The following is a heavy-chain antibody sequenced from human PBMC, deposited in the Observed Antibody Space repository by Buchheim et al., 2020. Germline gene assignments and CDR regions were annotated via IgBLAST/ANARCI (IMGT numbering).Heavy chain of an antibody. Sequence: EVQLLESGGGLVQPGGSLRLSCAAFGFTFSSYAMSWVRQAPGKGLEWASAISGSGGSTYYADSVRGRFTISRDNSQNTLYLQMNSLRAEDTALYYCAKTLSNFWNANDYWGQGTL. J-gene: IGHJ4*02. CDR2: ISGSGGST. CDR1: GFTFSSYA. D-gene: IGHD3-3*01. V-gene: IGHV3-23*01. CDR3: AKTLSNFWNANDY.